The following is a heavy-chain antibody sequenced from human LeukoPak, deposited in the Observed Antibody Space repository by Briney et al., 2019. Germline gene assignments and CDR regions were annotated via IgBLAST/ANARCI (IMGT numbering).Heavy chain of an antibody. D-gene: IGHD3-10*01. CDR1: GYIFTSYD. CDR2: IIPIFGTA. J-gene: IGHJ4*02. Sequence: ASVKVSCKASGYIFTSYDISWVRQAPGQGLEWMGGIIPIFGTANYAQKFQGRVTITADESTSIAYMELSSLRSEDTAVYYCALRTGRRRGGFDYWGQGTLVTVSS. CDR3: ALRTGRRRGGFDY. V-gene: IGHV1-69*13.